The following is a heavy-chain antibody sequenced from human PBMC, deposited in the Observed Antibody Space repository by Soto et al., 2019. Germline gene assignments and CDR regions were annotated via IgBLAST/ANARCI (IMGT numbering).Heavy chain of an antibody. J-gene: IGHJ2*01. CDR1: GGTFSSYT. D-gene: IGHD5-12*01. Sequence: QVQLVQSGAEVKKPGSSVTVSCKASGGTFSSYTISWVRQAPGQGLEWMGGIIPIFGTANYAQKFQGRVTITADESTSTAYMELSSLRSEATAVYYCATGNHRWLHLSYFDLWGRGTLVTVSS. V-gene: IGHV1-69*12. CDR2: IIPIFGTA. CDR3: ATGNHRWLHLSYFDL.